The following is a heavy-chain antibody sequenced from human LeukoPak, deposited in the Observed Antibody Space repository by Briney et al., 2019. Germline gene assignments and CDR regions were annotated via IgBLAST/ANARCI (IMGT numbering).Heavy chain of an antibody. Sequence: ASVTVSCKASGYNFIVFYMHWVRQAPGQSLEWMGRINPNSGETSFALSFEGRVTMTRDTSINTAYMELGRLTSDDTAVYFCARGATRLATAGAEFDSWGQGTLVIVSS. D-gene: IGHD6-13*01. V-gene: IGHV1-2*06. CDR1: GYNFIVFY. CDR2: INPNSGET. CDR3: ARGATRLATAGAEFDS. J-gene: IGHJ4*02.